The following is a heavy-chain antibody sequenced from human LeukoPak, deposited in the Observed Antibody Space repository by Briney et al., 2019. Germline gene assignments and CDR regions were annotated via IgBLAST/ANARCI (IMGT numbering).Heavy chain of an antibody. J-gene: IGHJ6*02. CDR1: GYSFTSYW. CDR3: ATGEAGGYYGSGSYPPPPYGMDV. D-gene: IGHD3-10*01. Sequence: GESLKISCKGSGYSFTSYWISWVRQMPGKGLEWMGRIDPSDSYTNYSPSFQGHVTISADKSISTAYLQWSSLKASDTAMYYCATGEAGGYYGSGSYPPPPYGMDVWGQGTAVTVSS. CDR2: IDPSDSYT. V-gene: IGHV5-10-1*01.